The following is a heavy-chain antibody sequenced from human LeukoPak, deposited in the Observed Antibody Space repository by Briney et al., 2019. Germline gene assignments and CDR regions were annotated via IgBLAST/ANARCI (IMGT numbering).Heavy chain of an antibody. Sequence: SETLSLTCTVSGGSISSYYWSWIRQPPGKGLEWIGYVYYSGYTDYNPSLKSRVTMSVDTSKNQFSLKLSSVTAADTAVYYCARLFRLSIAARPLDPWGQGTLVTVSS. CDR1: GGSISSYY. D-gene: IGHD6-6*01. CDR2: VYYSGYT. CDR3: ARLFRLSIAARPLDP. V-gene: IGHV4-59*12. J-gene: IGHJ5*02.